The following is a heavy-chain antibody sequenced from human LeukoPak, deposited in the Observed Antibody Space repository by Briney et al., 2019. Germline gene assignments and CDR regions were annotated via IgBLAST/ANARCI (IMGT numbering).Heavy chain of an antibody. CDR3: ARSRFYFDY. CDR2: IKPDGSEK. Sequence: GGSLRLSCAASGFTFSDYGMHWVRQAPGKGLEWVGKIKPDGSEKDHVDSVKGRFTISRDNAKNSLYLQLNSLRAEDTAVYYCARSRFYFDYWGQGTLVTVSS. CDR1: GFTFSDYG. J-gene: IGHJ4*02. V-gene: IGHV3-7*01.